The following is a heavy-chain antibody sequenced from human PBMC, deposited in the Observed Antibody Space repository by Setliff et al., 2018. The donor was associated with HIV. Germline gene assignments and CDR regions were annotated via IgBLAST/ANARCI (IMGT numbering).Heavy chain of an antibody. CDR1: GGSFSGYY. CDR2: INHSGST. D-gene: IGHD6-19*01. J-gene: IGHJ4*02. Sequence: NPSETLSLTCAVYGGSFSGYYWSWIRQPPGKGLEWIGEINHSGSTNYNPSLKSRVTISVDTSKNQFSLKLSSVTAADTAVYYCARGKGSGWCLRFDYWGQGTLVTVSS. CDR3: ARGKGSGWCLRFDY. V-gene: IGHV4-34*01.